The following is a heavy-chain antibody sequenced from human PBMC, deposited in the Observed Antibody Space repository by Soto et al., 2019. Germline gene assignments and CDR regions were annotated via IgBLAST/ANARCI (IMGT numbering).Heavy chain of an antibody. CDR1: GFTFSRYA. D-gene: IGHD5-18*01. CDR3: ARAGEYRGYYYGMDV. J-gene: IGHJ6*02. CDR2: ISSNGGST. V-gene: IGHV3-64*01. Sequence: EVQLVESGGGLVQPGGSLRLSCAASGFTFSRYAMHWVRQAPGKGLEYVSAISSNGGSTYYANSVKGRFTISRDNSKNTLYLQMGSLRAEDMAVYYCARAGEYRGYYYGMDVWGQGTTVTVSS.